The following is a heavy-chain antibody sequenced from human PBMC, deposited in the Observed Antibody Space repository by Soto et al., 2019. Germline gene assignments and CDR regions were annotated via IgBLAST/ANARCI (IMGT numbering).Heavy chain of an antibody. D-gene: IGHD6-19*01. Sequence: QLQLQESGPGLVKPSETLSLTCTVSGGSISSSSYYWGWIRQPPGKGLEWIGSIYYSGSTYYNPSLKSRVTISVDTSKNQFSLKLSSVTAADTAVYYCARHRPGIAVAGSNWFDPWGQGTLVTVSS. CDR1: GGSISSSSYY. J-gene: IGHJ5*02. CDR3: ARHRPGIAVAGSNWFDP. CDR2: IYYSGST. V-gene: IGHV4-39*01.